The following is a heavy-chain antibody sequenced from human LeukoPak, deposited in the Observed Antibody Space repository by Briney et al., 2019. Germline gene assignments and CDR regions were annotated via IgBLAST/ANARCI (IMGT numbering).Heavy chain of an antibody. CDR3: ARGHWSSGYLL. Sequence: ASVKVSCKASGGTFSSYAISWVRQAPGQGLEWMGWINAGNGSTKYSQKFQGRVTITRDTSASTAYMELSSLRSEDTAVYYCARGHWSSGYLLWGQGTLVTVSS. D-gene: IGHD3-22*01. V-gene: IGHV1-3*01. CDR1: GGTFSSYA. J-gene: IGHJ4*02. CDR2: INAGNGST.